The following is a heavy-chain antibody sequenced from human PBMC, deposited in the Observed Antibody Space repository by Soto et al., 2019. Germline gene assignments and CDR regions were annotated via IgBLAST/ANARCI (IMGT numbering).Heavy chain of an antibody. CDR2: ISAYNGNT. J-gene: IGHJ4*02. V-gene: IGHV1-18*01. D-gene: IGHD6-6*01. CDR1: GYTFTNYG. Sequence: GASVKVSCKTSGYTFTNYGISWVRQAPGQGLEWMGWISAYNGNTNDAQKFQGRVTLTTDTSTSTAYMELRSLRSDDTAIYYCARDARAARAPGYWGQGTLVTVSS. CDR3: ARDARAARAPGY.